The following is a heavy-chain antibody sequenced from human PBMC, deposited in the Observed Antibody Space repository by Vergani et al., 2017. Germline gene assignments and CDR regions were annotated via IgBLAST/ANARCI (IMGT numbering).Heavy chain of an antibody. D-gene: IGHD6-13*01. CDR1: GYTFTNYP. V-gene: IGHV1-69*01. J-gene: IGHJ4*02. CDR2: IIPIFGTA. CDR3: GSGSWYGMYY. Sequence: QVQLLQSGSELKKPGASVRISCEASGYTFTNYPLIWVRQAPGQGLEWMGGIIPIFGTANYAQKFQGRVTITADESTSTAYMELSSLRSEDTAVYYCGSGSWYGMYYWGQGTLVTVSS.